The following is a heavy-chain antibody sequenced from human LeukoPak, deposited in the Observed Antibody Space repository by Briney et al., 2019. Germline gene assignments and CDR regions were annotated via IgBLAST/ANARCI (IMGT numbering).Heavy chain of an antibody. V-gene: IGHV4-34*01. Sequence: SETLSLTCAVYGGSFSGYYWSWIRQPPGKGLEWIGEINHSGSTNYNPSLKSRVTISVDTSKNQFSLKLSSVTAADTAVYYCARAQYDYVWGSYYYWGQGTLVTVSS. CDR3: ARAQYDYVWGSYYY. CDR1: GGSFSGYY. J-gene: IGHJ4*02. D-gene: IGHD3-16*01. CDR2: INHSGST.